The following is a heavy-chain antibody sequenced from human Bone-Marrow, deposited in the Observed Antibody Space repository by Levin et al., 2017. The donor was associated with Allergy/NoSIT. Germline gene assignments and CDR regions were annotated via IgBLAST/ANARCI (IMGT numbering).Heavy chain of an antibody. V-gene: IGHV3-7*01. Sequence: GESLKISCAASGFTFSSYWMSWVRQAPGKGLEWVANIKQDGSEKYYVDSVKGRFTISRDNAKNSLYLQMNSLRAEDTAVYYCAREAVGVVDYWGQGTLVTVSS. CDR1: GFTFSSYW. D-gene: IGHD3-16*01. J-gene: IGHJ4*02. CDR3: AREAVGVVDY. CDR2: IKQDGSEK.